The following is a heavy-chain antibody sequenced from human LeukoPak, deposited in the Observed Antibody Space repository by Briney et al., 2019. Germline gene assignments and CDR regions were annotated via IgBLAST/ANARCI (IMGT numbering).Heavy chain of an antibody. CDR1: GDSITTGAHF. Sequence: PSQTLSLSCTVPGDSITTGAHFWVWIRHLPGQSLEFIGYIHYRGSTFYNPSFATRVTISLDTSTDQFSLSLSSLTDAVTAVYYCARWATYNESNGLIDHWGQGTLVTVSS. CDR3: ARWATYNESNGLIDH. J-gene: IGHJ5*02. CDR2: IHYRGST. V-gene: IGHV4-30-4*08. D-gene: IGHD1-26*01.